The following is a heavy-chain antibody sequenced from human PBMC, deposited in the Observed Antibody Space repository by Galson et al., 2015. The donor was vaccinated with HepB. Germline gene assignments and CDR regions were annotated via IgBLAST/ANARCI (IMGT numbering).Heavy chain of an antibody. J-gene: IGHJ3*02. CDR1: GYTFSTYY. Sequence: SVKVSCKASGYTFSTYYIHWVRQAPGQGLEWMGIINPSGGRTTYAQKFQDRVTMTRDTSTSTVYMELSSLRSEDTAVYYCATIRVGYCITTSCKADDFDIWGQGTMLTVSS. CDR2: INPSGGRT. D-gene: IGHD2-2*01. V-gene: IGHV1-46*01. CDR3: ATIRVGYCITTSCKADDFDI.